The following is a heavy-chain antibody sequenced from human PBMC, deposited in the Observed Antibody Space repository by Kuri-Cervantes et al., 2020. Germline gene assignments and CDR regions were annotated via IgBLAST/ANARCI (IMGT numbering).Heavy chain of an antibody. CDR3: ARDGVAVAGTGGGGDY. V-gene: IGHV3-21*01. CDR2: ITSSSTYI. CDR1: GFTFSAYS. J-gene: IGHJ4*02. D-gene: IGHD6-19*01. Sequence: GGSLRLSCAASGFTFSAYSMNWVRQAPGKGLEWVSSITSSSTYIYYADSVKGRFTISRDNAKNSLYLQMNSLRAEDTAVYYCARDGVAVAGTGGGGDYWGQGTLVTVSS.